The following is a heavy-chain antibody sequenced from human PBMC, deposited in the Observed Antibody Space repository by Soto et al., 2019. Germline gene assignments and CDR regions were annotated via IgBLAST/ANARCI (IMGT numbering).Heavy chain of an antibody. D-gene: IGHD2-2*01. J-gene: IGHJ6*02. CDR3: ARHRMGYCSSTICSHLDYYYGMDV. V-gene: IGHV3-30-3*01. CDR1: GFTFSSYA. CDR2: ISYDGSNK. Sequence: AGWSLRLSCAASGFTFSSYAMHWVRQAPGKGLEWVAVISYDGSNKYYADSVKGRFTISRDNSKNTLYLQMNSLRAEDTAVYYCARHRMGYCSSTICSHLDYYYGMDVWCQGTTV.